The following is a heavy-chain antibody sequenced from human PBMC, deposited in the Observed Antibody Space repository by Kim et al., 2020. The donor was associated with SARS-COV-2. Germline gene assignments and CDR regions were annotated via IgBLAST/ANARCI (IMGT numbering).Heavy chain of an antibody. V-gene: IGHV3-43*01. CDR2: ISWDGGST. D-gene: IGHD3-10*01. J-gene: IGHJ6*02. Sequence: GGSLRLFCAASGFTFDDYTMHWVRQAPGKGLEWVSLISWDGGSTYYADSVKGRFTISRDNSKNSLYLQMNSLRTEDTALYYCAKDNIWFGELSHYGMDVWGQGTTVTVSS. CDR1: GFTFDDYT. CDR3: AKDNIWFGELSHYGMDV.